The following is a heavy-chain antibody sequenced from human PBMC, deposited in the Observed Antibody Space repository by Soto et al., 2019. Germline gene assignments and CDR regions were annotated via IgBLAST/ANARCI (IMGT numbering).Heavy chain of an antibody. CDR1: GFTFSSYA. J-gene: IGHJ4*02. D-gene: IGHD6-19*01. V-gene: IGHV3-23*01. Sequence: GGSLRLSCAASGFTFSSYAMSWVRQAPGKGLEWVSAISGSGSTTYYADSVKGRFTISRDNSKNTLYLQMNSLRAEDTAVYYCARSGGSSSLTGYSSGWRVMNFDYWGQGTLVTVSS. CDR2: ISGSGSTT. CDR3: ARSGGSSSLTGYSSGWRVMNFDY.